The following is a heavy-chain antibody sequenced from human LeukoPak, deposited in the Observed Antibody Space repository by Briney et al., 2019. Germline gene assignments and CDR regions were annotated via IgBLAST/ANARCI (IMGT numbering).Heavy chain of an antibody. J-gene: IGHJ4*02. D-gene: IGHD6-13*01. CDR3: ARAPRIAAAGPLFDY. CDR1: GDTFSSHG. CDR2: IIPIFHTP. Sequence: SVKVSCKASGDTFSSHGISWVRQAPGQGLEWMGGIIPIFHTPNYAQNFQDRLTITTDESTATVYMELSNLRSEDTAVYYCARAPRIAAAGPLFDYWGQGTLVTVSS. V-gene: IGHV1-69*05.